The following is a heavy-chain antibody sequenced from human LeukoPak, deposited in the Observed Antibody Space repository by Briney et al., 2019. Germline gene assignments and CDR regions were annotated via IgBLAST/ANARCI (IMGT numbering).Heavy chain of an antibody. CDR1: GYTFTGYY. V-gene: IGHV1-2*06. CDR2: INPNSDDT. J-gene: IGHJ4*02. CDR3: ARSPNYSDSSGYYYVSDS. Sequence: GASVKVSCKASGYTFTGYYIHWVRQAPGQGPEWMGRINPNSDDTNYAQRFQGRVTMTRDTSISTAYMELSRLRSDDTAVYYCARSPNYSDSSGYYYVSDSWGQGTLVTVSS. D-gene: IGHD3-22*01.